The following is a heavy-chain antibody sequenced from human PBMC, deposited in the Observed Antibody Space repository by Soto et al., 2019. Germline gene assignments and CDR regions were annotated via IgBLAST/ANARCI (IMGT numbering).Heavy chain of an antibody. Sequence: PSETLSLTCTVSGGSIRNGDYYWGWIRQPPGKGLEWIGYVYYSGTTYSHPSLNSRVSISVATSENQFSLRLTSVTAADTAVYYCVTVNLVGAAYYFDYWGPGTLVTVSS. CDR2: VYYSGTT. D-gene: IGHD1-26*01. V-gene: IGHV4-30-4*01. J-gene: IGHJ4*02. CDR3: VTVNLVGAAYYFDY. CDR1: GGSIRNGDYY.